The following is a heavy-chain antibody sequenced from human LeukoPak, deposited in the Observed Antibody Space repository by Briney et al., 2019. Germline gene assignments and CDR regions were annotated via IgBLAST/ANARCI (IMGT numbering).Heavy chain of an antibody. Sequence: GGSLRLSCAASGFTFITCGMHWVRQAPGKGLEWVAVISYDGSNKYYADSVKGRFTISRDNSKNTLYLQMNSLRAEDTAVYYCVRMVYATGVDYWGQGTLVTVSS. CDR3: VRMVYATGVDY. V-gene: IGHV3-30*03. CDR2: ISYDGSNK. D-gene: IGHD2-8*01. J-gene: IGHJ4*02. CDR1: GFTFITCG.